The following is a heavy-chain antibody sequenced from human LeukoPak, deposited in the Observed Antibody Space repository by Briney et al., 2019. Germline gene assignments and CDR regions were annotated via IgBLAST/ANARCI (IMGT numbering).Heavy chain of an antibody. D-gene: IGHD3-10*01. J-gene: IGHJ4*02. CDR1: GFTFSSYA. CDR3: AKRGNRGVFDY. V-gene: IGHV3-23*01. Sequence: GGSLRLSCAASGFTFSSYAMSWVRQAPGKGLEWVSSISGSGGSIYYADSVEGRLTISRDNYKNTLYLQMNSLRAEDTAIYYCAKRGNRGVFDYWGQGTLVTVSS. CDR2: ISGSGGSI.